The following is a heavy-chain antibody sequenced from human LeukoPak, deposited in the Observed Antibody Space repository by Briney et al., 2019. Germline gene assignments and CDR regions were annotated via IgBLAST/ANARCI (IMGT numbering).Heavy chain of an antibody. CDR1: GGSISSYY. J-gene: IGHJ5*02. V-gene: IGHV4-59*12. CDR2: IYYSGST. Sequence: SETLSLTCTVSGGSISSYYWSWIRQPPGKGLEWIGYIYYSGSTNYNPSLKSRVTISVDTSKNQFSLKLSSVTAADTAVYYCARMSITMIVVTWGQGTLVTVSS. CDR3: ARMSITMIVVT. D-gene: IGHD3-22*01.